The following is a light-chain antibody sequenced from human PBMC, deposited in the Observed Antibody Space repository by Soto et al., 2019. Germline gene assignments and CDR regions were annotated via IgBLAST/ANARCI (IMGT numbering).Light chain of an antibody. Sequence: QSVLTQPDSVSGSPGQSITISCTGTSSDVGGYNFVSWYQQHPGKAPKLLIFEVSNRPSGVSNRFSGSKSGTTCFLTISGLQAEDEDYYHCSSDTTSLTHYVFGTGTKLTVL. CDR1: SSDVGGYNF. V-gene: IGLV2-14*01. CDR3: SSDTTSLTHYV. J-gene: IGLJ1*01. CDR2: EVS.